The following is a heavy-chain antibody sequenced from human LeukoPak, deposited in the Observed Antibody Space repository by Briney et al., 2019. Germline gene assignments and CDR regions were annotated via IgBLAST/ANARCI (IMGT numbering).Heavy chain of an antibody. CDR3: AREEFLGPTVGKAFGGVIVYHGAFDI. CDR1: GYTFTSYG. J-gene: IGHJ3*02. V-gene: IGHV1-18*01. D-gene: IGHD3-16*02. CDR2: ISAYNGNT. Sequence: GASVKVSCKASGYTFTSYGISWVRQAPGQGLEWMGWISAYNGNTNYAQKLQGRVTITTDTSTSTAYRELRGLRSDDTAVYYCAREEFLGPTVGKAFGGVIVYHGAFDIWGQGTMVTVSS.